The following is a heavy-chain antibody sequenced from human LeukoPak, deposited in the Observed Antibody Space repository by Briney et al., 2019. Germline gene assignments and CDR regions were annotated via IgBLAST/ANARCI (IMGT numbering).Heavy chain of an antibody. D-gene: IGHD4-17*01. V-gene: IGHV3-21*01. CDR3: ARVYGDYDALDY. CDR2: ISSSSSYI. J-gene: IGHJ4*02. CDR1: GFTFSSYS. Sequence: SGGSLRLSCAASGFTFSSYSMNWVRQAPGKGLEWVSSISSSSSYIYYADSVKGRFTISRGNAKNSLYLQMNSLRAEDTAVYYCARVYGDYDALDYWGQGTLVTVSS.